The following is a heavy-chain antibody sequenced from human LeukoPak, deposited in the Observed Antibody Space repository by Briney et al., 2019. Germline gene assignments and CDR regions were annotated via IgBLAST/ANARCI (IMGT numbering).Heavy chain of an antibody. D-gene: IGHD6-19*01. CDR1: GGSISSSSYY. CDR3: AREGQLAVAGKGGFDY. CDR2: IYYSGST. Sequence: PSETLSLTCTVSGGSISSSSYYWGWIRQPPGKGLEWIGYIYYSGSTNYNPSLKSRVTISVDTSKNQFSLKLSSVTAADTAVYYCAREGQLAVAGKGGFDYWGQGTLVTVSS. J-gene: IGHJ4*02. V-gene: IGHV4-61*01.